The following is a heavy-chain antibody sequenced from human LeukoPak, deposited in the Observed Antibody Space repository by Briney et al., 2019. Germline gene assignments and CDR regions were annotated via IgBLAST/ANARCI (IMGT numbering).Heavy chain of an antibody. CDR1: AFTFSNAW. V-gene: IGHV3-15*01. CDR2: IKSKTDGGTT. J-gene: IGHJ4*02. D-gene: IGHD6-6*01. Sequence: GGSLRLSCAVFAFTFSNAWMSWVRQAPGKGLEWVGRIKSKTDGGTTDYAAPVRGRFTISRDDSKNTLYLQMNSLKTEDTAVYYCTTEYYYFDYWGQGTLVTVSS. CDR3: TTEYYYFDY.